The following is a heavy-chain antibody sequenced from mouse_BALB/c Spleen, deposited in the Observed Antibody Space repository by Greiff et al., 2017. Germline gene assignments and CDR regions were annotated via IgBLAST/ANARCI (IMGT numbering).Heavy chain of an antibody. Sequence: VQLQQSGPGLVQPSQSLSITCTVSGFSLTSYGVHWVRQSPGKGLAWLGVIWSGGSTDYNAAFISRLSISKDNSKSQVFFKMNSLQANDTAIYYCARNRIYYGNYDMDYWGQGTSVTVSS. CDR2: IWSGGST. J-gene: IGHJ4*01. V-gene: IGHV2-2*02. CDR1: GFSLTSYG. CDR3: ARNRIYYGNYDMDY. D-gene: IGHD2-1*01.